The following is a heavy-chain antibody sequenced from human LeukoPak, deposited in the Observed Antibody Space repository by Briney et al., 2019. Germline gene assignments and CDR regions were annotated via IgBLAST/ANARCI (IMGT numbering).Heavy chain of an antibody. D-gene: IGHD3-9*01. Sequence: GGSLRLSCAASGFTFSSYAMHWVRQAPDKGLEWVAVISYDGSNKYYADSEKGRFTISRDNAKNTLYLQMNSLRAEDTAVYYCARDPNRDVLRYFDWLLYGGWFDPWGQGTLVTVSS. J-gene: IGHJ5*02. V-gene: IGHV3-30*04. CDR2: ISYDGSNK. CDR3: ARDPNRDVLRYFDWLLYGGWFDP. CDR1: GFTFSSYA.